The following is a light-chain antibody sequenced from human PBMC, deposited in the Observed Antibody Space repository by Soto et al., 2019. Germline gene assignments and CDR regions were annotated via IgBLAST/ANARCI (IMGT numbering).Light chain of an antibody. CDR2: DVS. Sequence: EIVLTQSPATLSLSPGERATLSCRASQSVSSSLAWFQQKPGQAPRLLIYDVSDRATGIPARFSGSGSGTDFTLTISSLEPEDFALYYCQQRGSWPLTFGGGTKVEIK. CDR3: QQRGSWPLT. CDR1: QSVSSS. V-gene: IGKV3-11*01. J-gene: IGKJ4*01.